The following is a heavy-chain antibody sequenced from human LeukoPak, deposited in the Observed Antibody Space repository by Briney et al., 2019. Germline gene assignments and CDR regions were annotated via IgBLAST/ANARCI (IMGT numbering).Heavy chain of an antibody. CDR2: ISSSSGYI. J-gene: IGHJ4*02. V-gene: IGHV3-11*05. Sequence: GGSLRLSCAASGFTFSDYYMSWIRQAPGKGLEWVSYISSSSGYIKYADSVKGRFTISRDNAKNSQYLQMNSLRAEDTAVYYCARERSGSYDYWGQGTLVTVSS. CDR1: GFTFSDYY. CDR3: ARERSGSYDY. D-gene: IGHD1-26*01.